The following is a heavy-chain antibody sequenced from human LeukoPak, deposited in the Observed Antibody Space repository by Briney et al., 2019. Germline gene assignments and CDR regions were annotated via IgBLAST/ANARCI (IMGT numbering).Heavy chain of an antibody. CDR3: ASSGSYRFDY. V-gene: IGHV3-48*02. J-gene: IGHJ4*02. D-gene: IGHD1-26*01. Sequence: GGSLRLSCAASGFTFDIYAMIWVRQAPGKGLEWVSGISGSGSTKYYADSVKGRLTISRDNAKNSLYLQMNSLRDEDTAVYYCASSGSYRFDYWGQGTLVTVSS. CDR1: GFTFDIYA. CDR2: ISGSGSTK.